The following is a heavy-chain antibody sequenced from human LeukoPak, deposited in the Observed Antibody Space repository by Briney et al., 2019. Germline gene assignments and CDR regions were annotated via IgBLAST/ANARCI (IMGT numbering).Heavy chain of an antibody. J-gene: IGHJ3*02. CDR1: GGSISSGGYS. D-gene: IGHD4-23*01. CDR2: IYHSGST. CDR3: ARNYGGVSGAMAFDI. Sequence: PSETLSLTCAVSGGSISSGGYSWSWIRQPPGKGLEWIGYIYHSGSTYYNPSLKSRVTISVDRSKNQFSLKLSSVTAADTAVYYCARNYGGVSGAMAFDIWGQGTMVTVSS. V-gene: IGHV4-30-2*01.